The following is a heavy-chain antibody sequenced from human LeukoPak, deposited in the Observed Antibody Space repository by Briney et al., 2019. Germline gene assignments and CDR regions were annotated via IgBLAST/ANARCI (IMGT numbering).Heavy chain of an antibody. Sequence: GGSLRLSCAASGFTLSTFWMSWVRQAPGKGLEWVANIKQDGGEKYYVDSAKGRFTISRDNAENSLYLQMNSLRVEDTAVYYCATSQTTSGRYGNAFDIWGQGMMVIVSS. CDR3: ATSQTTSGRYGNAFDI. CDR1: GFTLSTFW. J-gene: IGHJ3*02. V-gene: IGHV3-7*01. D-gene: IGHD6-19*01. CDR2: IKQDGGEK.